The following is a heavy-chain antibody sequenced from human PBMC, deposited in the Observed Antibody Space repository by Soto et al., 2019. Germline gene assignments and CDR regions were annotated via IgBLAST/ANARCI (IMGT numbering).Heavy chain of an antibody. CDR1: GFTFTRYS. J-gene: IGHJ4*02. V-gene: IGHV3-21*06. CDR2: ISSTTNYI. CDR3: ARESEDLTSNFDY. Sequence: XGSLRLSCAAAGFTFTRYSMNWVRQAPGKGLEWVSSISSTTNYIYYGDSMKGRFTISRDNAKNSLYLEMNSLRAEDTAVYYCARESEDLTSNFDYWGQGTLVTVSS.